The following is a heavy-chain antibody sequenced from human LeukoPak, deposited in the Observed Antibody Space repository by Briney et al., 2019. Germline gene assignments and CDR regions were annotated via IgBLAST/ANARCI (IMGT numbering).Heavy chain of an antibody. Sequence: ASVKVSCKASGYTFINYGISWVRQAPGQGLEWMGWISVFYGHTSYSQNFQGRLTMTTHTSTSTAYLELRSLRSDDTAVYYCVREVSAANAGYMDVWGTGTTVTVSS. CDR1: GYTFINYG. CDR2: ISVFYGHT. CDR3: VREVSAANAGYMDV. D-gene: IGHD6-13*01. J-gene: IGHJ6*03. V-gene: IGHV1-18*01.